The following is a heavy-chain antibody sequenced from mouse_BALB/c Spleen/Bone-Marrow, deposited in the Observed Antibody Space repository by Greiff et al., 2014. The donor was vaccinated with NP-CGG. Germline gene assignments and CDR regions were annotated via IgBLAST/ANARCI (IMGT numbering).Heavy chain of an antibody. J-gene: IGHJ3*01. CDR2: INPSNGRT. D-gene: IGHD1-2*01. Sequence: QVQLKESGAELVKPGASVKLSRKASGYTFTSYWMHWVKQRPGQGLEWIGEINPSNGRTNYNEKFKSKATLTVDKSSSTAYMQLSSLTSEDSAVYYCARYATATYWFAYWGQGTLVTVSA. CDR1: GYTFTSYW. V-gene: IGHV1S81*02. CDR3: ARYATATYWFAY.